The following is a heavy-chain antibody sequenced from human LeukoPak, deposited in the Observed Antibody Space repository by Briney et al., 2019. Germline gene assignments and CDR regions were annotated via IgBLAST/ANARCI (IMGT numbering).Heavy chain of an antibody. CDR2: ISGSGGST. CDR1: GFTFSSYA. D-gene: IGHD3-22*01. V-gene: IGHV3-23*01. J-gene: IGHJ4*02. CDR3: AKDPGGSSGYSYAYFDY. Sequence: GGSLRLSCAASGFTFSSYAMSWVRQAPGKGLEWVSGISGSGGSTYYEDSVKGRFTISRDNSKNTLYLQMNSLRAEDMAAYYCAKDPGGSSGYSYAYFDYWGQGTLVTVSS.